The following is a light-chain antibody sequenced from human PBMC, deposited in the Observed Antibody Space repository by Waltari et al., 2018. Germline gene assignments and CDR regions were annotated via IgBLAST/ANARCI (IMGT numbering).Light chain of an antibody. V-gene: IGKV3-15*01. CDR1: QSVRSN. Sequence: EIVLTQSPGPLSLSAGERATLPCRASQSVRSNYLAWYQQKPGQAPRLLIYGASTRATGIPARFSGSGSGTEFTLSISSLQSEDFAVYYCQHYSNWPLTFGGGTKVEIK. CDR2: GAS. J-gene: IGKJ4*01. CDR3: QHYSNWPLT.